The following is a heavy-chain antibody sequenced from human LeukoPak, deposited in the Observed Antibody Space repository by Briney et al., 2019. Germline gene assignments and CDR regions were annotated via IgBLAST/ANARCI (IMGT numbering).Heavy chain of an antibody. D-gene: IGHD2-2*01. CDR3: ARDRFLVVVVPAATYETDY. J-gene: IGHJ4*02. Sequence: SVKFSCKASGGTFSCYAISWVRQAPGQGIEWMGRIMPILGIANYAQKFQGRVTITADKSTSTAYTELSSLISEDTAVYYCARDRFLVVVVPAATYETDYWGQGTLVTVSS. V-gene: IGHV1-69*04. CDR2: IMPILGIA. CDR1: GGTFSCYA.